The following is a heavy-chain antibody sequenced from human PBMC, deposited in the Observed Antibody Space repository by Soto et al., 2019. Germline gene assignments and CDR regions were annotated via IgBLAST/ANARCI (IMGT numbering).Heavy chain of an antibody. CDR1: GFTFRTHG. V-gene: IGHV3-33*01. D-gene: IGHD2-8*02. J-gene: IGHJ6*03. Sequence: QLQVVESGGGMVQSGRSLRLSCAASGFTFRTHGMHWVRQAPGKGLEWVAFIWYDGSNKYYADSVRGRFTISRDNSKNTLFLQLDNLRAEDTAVYYCAREPSYCTGTTCSSNYMDVWGKGTTVTVSS. CDR3: AREPSYCTGTTCSSNYMDV. CDR2: IWYDGSNK.